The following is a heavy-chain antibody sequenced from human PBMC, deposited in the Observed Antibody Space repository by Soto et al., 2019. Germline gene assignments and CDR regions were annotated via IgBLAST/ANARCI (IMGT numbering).Heavy chain of an antibody. CDR2: INPSGGST. D-gene: IGHD6-19*01. Sequence: ASVKVSCKASGYTFTSYYMHWVRQAPGQGLEWMGIINPSGGSTSYAQKFQGRVTMTRDTSTSTVYMELSSLRSEDTAVYYCARGRNDSSGWATKPYYYYYGMAVWGQAITVT. CDR1: GYTFTSYY. V-gene: IGHV1-46*01. J-gene: IGHJ6*02. CDR3: ARGRNDSSGWATKPYYYYYGMAV.